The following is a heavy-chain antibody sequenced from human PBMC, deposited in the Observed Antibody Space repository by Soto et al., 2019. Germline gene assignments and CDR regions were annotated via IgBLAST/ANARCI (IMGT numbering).Heavy chain of an antibody. J-gene: IGHJ3*02. D-gene: IGHD3-10*01. V-gene: IGHV3-23*01. CDR1: GFTFSSYA. CDR3: AKKLADGSYAFDS. Sequence: LRLSCAASGFTFSSYAMSWVRQGPGKGLEWVSAISGSGGSTYYADSVKGRFTISRDNSKNTLYLQMNSLRAEATAVYYCAKKLADGSYAFDSRGQGTMVTFSS. CDR2: ISGSGGST.